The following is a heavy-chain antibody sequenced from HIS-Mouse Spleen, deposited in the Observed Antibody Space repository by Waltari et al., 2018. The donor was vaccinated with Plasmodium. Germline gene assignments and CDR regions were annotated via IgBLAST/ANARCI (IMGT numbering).Heavy chain of an antibody. CDR1: GGSISSSRYY. D-gene: IGHD3-10*01. V-gene: IGHV4-39*07. J-gene: IGHJ3*02. CDR2: IYYSGST. CDR3: ARDTRGHDAFDI. Sequence: QLPLQESGPGLVKPSAPLSLPCTVSGGSISSSRYYWGWIRQPPGKGLEWIGSIYYSGSTYYNPSLKSRVTISVDTSKNQFSLKLSSVTAADTAVYYCARDTRGHDAFDIWGQGTMVTVSS.